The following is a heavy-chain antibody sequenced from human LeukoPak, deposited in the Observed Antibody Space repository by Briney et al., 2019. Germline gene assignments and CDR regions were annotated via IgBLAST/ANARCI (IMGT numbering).Heavy chain of an antibody. Sequence: GGSLRLSCAASGFTFSSYWMSWVRQAPGKGLEWVANIKQDGSEKYYVDSVKGRFTISRDNAKNSLYLQMNSLRAEDTAVYYCARVLLSPKGAFDIWGQGTMVTVSS. V-gene: IGHV3-7*01. J-gene: IGHJ3*02. CDR3: ARVLLSPKGAFDI. CDR2: IKQDGSEK. D-gene: IGHD2/OR15-2a*01. CDR1: GFTFSSYW.